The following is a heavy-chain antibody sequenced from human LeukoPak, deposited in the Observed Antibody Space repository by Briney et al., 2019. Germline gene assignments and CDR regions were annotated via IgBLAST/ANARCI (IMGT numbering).Heavy chain of an antibody. D-gene: IGHD2-2*01. CDR1: GFTFSNAW. CDR2: IKRKTDGGTT. V-gene: IGHV3-15*01. CDR3: TTAFFGCTSTSCYEAYYYYGMDV. Sequence: GGSLRLSCAASVSGFTFSNAWMSWVRQGPGKGLEWVGRIKRKTDGGTTDYGAPVKGRFTISRDDSKNTLYLQMNSLKTEDTAAYYCTTAFFGCTSTSCYEAYYYYGMDVWGKGTTVTVSS. J-gene: IGHJ6*04.